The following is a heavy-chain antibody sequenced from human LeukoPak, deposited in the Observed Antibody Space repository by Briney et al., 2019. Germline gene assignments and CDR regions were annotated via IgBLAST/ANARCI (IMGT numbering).Heavy chain of an antibody. V-gene: IGHV4-59*12. J-gene: IGHJ5*02. CDR3: ARDGGNWFDP. CDR2: IYYSGST. D-gene: IGHD3-3*01. Sequence: SETLSLTCTVSGGSISSYYWSWIRQPPGKGLEWIGYIYYSGSTNYNPSLKSRVTISVDTSKNQFSLKLSSVTAADAAVYYCARDGGNWFDPWGQGTLVTVSS. CDR1: GGSISSYY.